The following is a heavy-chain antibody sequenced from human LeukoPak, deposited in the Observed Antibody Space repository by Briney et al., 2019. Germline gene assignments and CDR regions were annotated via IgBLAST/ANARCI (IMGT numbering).Heavy chain of an antibody. CDR1: GGPVSSSIYY. J-gene: IGHJ4*02. CDR3: ARHCSSTNCYKTFDY. V-gene: IGHV4-39*01. CDR2: IYYSGST. D-gene: IGHD2-2*01. Sequence: SETLSLTCTVSGGPVSSSIYYWGWIRQPPGKGLEWIGSIYYSGSTYYNPSLKSRVTISVDTSKTQFSLKLSSVTAANTAVFYCARHCSSTNCYKTFDYWGQGTLVTVSS.